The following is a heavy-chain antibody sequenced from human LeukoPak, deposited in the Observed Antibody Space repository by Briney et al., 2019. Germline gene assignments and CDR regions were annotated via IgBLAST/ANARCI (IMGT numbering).Heavy chain of an antibody. J-gene: IGHJ5*02. D-gene: IGHD6-13*01. CDR1: GFTFSSYA. Sequence: PGGPLRLSCAASGFTFSSYAMHWVRQAPGKGLEWVAVISYDGSNKYYADSVKGRFTISRDNSKNTLYLQMNSLRAEDTAVYYCARGRGSSWYGGNWFDPWGQGTLVTVSS. CDR3: ARGRGSSWYGGNWFDP. CDR2: ISYDGSNK. V-gene: IGHV3-30-3*01.